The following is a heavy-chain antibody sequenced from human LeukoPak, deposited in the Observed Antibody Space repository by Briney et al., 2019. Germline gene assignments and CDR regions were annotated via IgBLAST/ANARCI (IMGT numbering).Heavy chain of an antibody. CDR2: INPNSGDT. J-gene: IGHJ4*02. Sequence: PWASVKVSCETSGYIFTGYYVHWVRQAPGLGLEWMGWINPNSGDTSYAQKFQDRVTMTRDTSINTAYMELSRLRSDDTAIYYCARDGNMDYWGQGTPVTVSS. D-gene: IGHD1-14*01. CDR3: ARDGNMDY. V-gene: IGHV1-2*02. CDR1: GYIFTGYY.